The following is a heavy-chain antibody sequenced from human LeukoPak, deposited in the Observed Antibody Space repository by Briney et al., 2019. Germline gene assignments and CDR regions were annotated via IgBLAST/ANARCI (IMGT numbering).Heavy chain of an antibody. D-gene: IGHD4-17*01. CDR1: GYTITDYY. V-gene: IGHV1-2*02. CDR2: INPKRGVT. Sequence: GASVKVSCKASGYTITDYYIHWMRQAPGQGLEWMGWINPKRGVTTYAQKFQGRITMTRDTSITTAYMELTRLRSDDTTIYYCARERNYGDYGNAFDVWGQGTKVTVSS. J-gene: IGHJ3*01. CDR3: ARERNYGDYGNAFDV.